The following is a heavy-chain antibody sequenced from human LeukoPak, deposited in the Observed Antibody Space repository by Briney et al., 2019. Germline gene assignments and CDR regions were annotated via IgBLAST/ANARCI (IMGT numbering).Heavy chain of an antibody. V-gene: IGHV1-69*13. Sequence: SVTVSCQPSGGTFSSYAISWVRQAPGQGLEWMGGIIPIFGTANYAQKFQGRVTITADESTSTAYMELSSLRSEDTAVYYCARARVYCSSTSCSYFDYWGQGTLVTVSS. CDR3: ARARVYCSSTSCSYFDY. CDR2: IIPIFGTA. CDR1: GGTFSSYA. D-gene: IGHD2-2*01. J-gene: IGHJ4*02.